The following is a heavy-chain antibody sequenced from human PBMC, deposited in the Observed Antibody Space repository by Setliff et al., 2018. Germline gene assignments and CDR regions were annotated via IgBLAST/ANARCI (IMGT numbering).Heavy chain of an antibody. J-gene: IGHJ6*03. V-gene: IGHV2-70*11. CDR3: ARIRPDYDFWSGYYGAYYYYYMDV. Sequence: GSGPTLVNPTQTLTLTCTFSGFSLSTSGMCVSWIRQPPGKALGWLARIDWDDDKYYSTSLKTRLTISKDTSKNQVVLTMTNMDPVDTATYYCARIRPDYDFWSGYYGAYYYYYMDVWGKGTTVTVSS. CDR2: IDWDDDK. D-gene: IGHD3-3*01. CDR1: GFSLSTSGMC.